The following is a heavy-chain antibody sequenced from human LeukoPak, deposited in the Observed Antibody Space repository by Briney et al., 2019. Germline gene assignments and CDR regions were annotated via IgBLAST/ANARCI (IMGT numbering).Heavy chain of an antibody. D-gene: IGHD6-13*01. CDR3: ARGGEGQLVKRGINWFDP. J-gene: IGHJ5*02. CDR2: IYYSGST. V-gene: IGHV4-59*01. Sequence: SETLSLTCTVSGGSISSYYWSWIRQPPGKGLEWIGYIYYSGSTYYNPSLKSRVTISVDTSKNQFSLKLSSMTAADTAVYYCARGGEGQLVKRGINWFDPWGQGTLVTVSS. CDR1: GGSISSYY.